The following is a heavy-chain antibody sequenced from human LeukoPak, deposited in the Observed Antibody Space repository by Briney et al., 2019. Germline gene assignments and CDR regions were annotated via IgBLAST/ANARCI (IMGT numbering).Heavy chain of an antibody. J-gene: IGHJ6*02. Sequence: SETLSLTCTVSGAPISSYYWSWIRQPAGKGLEWIGRIHISGSTYYNPSLKSRVTMSADTSKNQLSLKLSSVTAADTAVYYCARDALGAMDVWGQGTTVTVSS. CDR1: GAPISSYY. CDR3: ARDALGAMDV. V-gene: IGHV4-4*07. CDR2: IHISGST.